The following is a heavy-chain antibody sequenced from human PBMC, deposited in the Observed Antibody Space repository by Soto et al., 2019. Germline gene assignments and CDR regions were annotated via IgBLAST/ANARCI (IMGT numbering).Heavy chain of an antibody. Sequence: GGSLRLSCTASGFTFDDYAMHWVRQGPGRGLEWVSGITWNSGKIAYADSVKGRFTIARDDDNNSLYLQMNSLRPEDTALYYCVKDSYADFHRVLSTAEYFFDYWGHGTLVTDS. V-gene: IGHV3-9*01. J-gene: IGHJ4*01. D-gene: IGHD2-15*01. CDR1: GFTFDDYA. CDR2: ITWNSGKI. CDR3: VKDSYADFHRVLSTAEYFFDY.